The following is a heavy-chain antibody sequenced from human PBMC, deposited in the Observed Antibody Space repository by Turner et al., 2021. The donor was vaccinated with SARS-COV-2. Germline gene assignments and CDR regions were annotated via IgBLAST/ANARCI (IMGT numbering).Heavy chain of an antibody. CDR2: IDYSGST. D-gene: IGHD3-16*01. V-gene: IGHV4-39*01. Sequence: QLQLQESGPGLVKHSETLSLTCTVSGGSISSSSYYWGWIRQPPGKGLEWIGSIDYSGSTYYNPSIKRRATISVDTSKNQFSLKLRSVTAADTAVYYCARGRIMITFGGVFPNWFDPWGQGTLVTVSS. J-gene: IGHJ5*02. CDR1: GGSISSSSYY. CDR3: ARGRIMITFGGVFPNWFDP.